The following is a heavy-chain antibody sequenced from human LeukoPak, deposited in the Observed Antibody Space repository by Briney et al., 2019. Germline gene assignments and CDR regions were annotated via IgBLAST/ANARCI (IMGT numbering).Heavy chain of an antibody. CDR3: AKDLSEKYSLDY. D-gene: IGHD2-21*01. Sequence: GGSLRLSCAASGFNFSSHAMYWARQAPDKGLEWVTFISYDGSVKSYADPVRGRFTISRDNSKNTLSLQMNSLRGGDTAVYYCAKDLSEKYSLDYWGQGTLVIVSS. CDR1: GFNFSSHA. J-gene: IGHJ4*02. CDR2: ISYDGSVK. V-gene: IGHV3-30-3*02.